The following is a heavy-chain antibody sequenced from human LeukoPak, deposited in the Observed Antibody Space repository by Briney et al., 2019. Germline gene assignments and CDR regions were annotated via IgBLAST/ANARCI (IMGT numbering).Heavy chain of an antibody. CDR1: GFTFSSYE. J-gene: IGHJ4*02. D-gene: IGHD5-18*01. CDR3: RGYGYGLDY. Sequence: GGSLRLSCAASGFTFSSYEMNWVRQAPGKGLEWVSYISSSGSTIYYADSVKGRFTISRDNAKNSLYLQMNSLRAEGTAVYYCRGYGYGLDYWGQGTLVTVSS. CDR2: ISSSGSTI. V-gene: IGHV3-48*03.